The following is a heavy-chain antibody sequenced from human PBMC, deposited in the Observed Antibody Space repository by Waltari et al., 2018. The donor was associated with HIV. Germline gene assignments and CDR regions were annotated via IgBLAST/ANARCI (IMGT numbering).Heavy chain of an antibody. J-gene: IGHJ6*02. V-gene: IGHV3-7*03. D-gene: IGHD3-3*01. CDR1: ESTSSRSW. CDR3: ARGDVYEWFHFQDKYYGMDV. CDR2: INQDGSEK. Sequence: VESAARSVQPGGSVSTSGEASESTSSRSWITWVRLPAGKGREWVANINQDGSEKSYASSGRGRFTISRDNDKNVLYLEMKRLRKQDTGTYFCARGDVYEWFHFQDKYYGMDVWGQGTTVTVSS.